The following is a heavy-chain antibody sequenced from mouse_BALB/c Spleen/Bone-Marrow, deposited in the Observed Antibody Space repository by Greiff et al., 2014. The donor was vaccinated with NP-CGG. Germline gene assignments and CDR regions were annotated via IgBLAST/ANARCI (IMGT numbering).Heavy chain of an antibody. CDR2: ISSGSSTI. J-gene: IGHJ4*01. CDR3: ARYGYYDAMDY. Sequence: EVNLVESGGGLVQPGGSRKLSCAASGFTFSSFGMHWVRQAPEKGLEWVAYISSGSSTIYYADTVKGRFTISRDNPKNTLFLQMTSLRSEDTAMYYCARYGYYDAMDYRGQGTSVTVSS. D-gene: IGHD2-2*01. V-gene: IGHV5-17*02. CDR1: GFTFSSFG.